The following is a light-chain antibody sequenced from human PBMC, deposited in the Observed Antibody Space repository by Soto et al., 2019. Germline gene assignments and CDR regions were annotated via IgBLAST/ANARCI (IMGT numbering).Light chain of an antibody. CDR2: LGS. CDR3: MQSLQTPYT. Sequence: DIVMTQSPLSLPVIPGEPASISCRSSQSLLHSNGYNYLDWYLQKPGQSPQLLIYLGSNRASGVPDRVSGSGSGTDFTLKISRVEAEDVGVYYCMQSLQTPYTFGQGTKLESK. J-gene: IGKJ2*01. V-gene: IGKV2-28*01. CDR1: QSLLHSNGYNY.